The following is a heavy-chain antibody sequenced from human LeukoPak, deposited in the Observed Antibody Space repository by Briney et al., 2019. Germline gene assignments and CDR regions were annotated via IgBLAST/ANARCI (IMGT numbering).Heavy chain of an antibody. CDR1: GFSFTSYG. V-gene: IGHV1-18*01. CDR2: ISAYNGNT. CDR3: ARGGVREYGFYDY. D-gene: IGHD3-3*01. J-gene: IGHJ4*02. Sequence: ASVKVSCKASGFSFTSYGITWVRQAPGQGLEWMGWISAYNGNTDYAQKFQGRLTMTTDTSTSTAYMELRSLRSDDTAVYYCARGGVREYGFYDYWGQGTLVTVSS.